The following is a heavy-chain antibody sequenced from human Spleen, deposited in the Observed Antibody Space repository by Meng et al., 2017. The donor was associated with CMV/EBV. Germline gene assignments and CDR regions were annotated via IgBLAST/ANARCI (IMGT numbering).Heavy chain of an antibody. V-gene: IGHV1-18*04. D-gene: IGHD3-3*01. Sequence: FCTDGFGWVRQAPGQGLEWMGWISAYTGDTNYAQNFRGRVTMTTDASTSTAYMELRSLSSDDTAVYYCARGGAPPTYMEWIPAFDYWGQGILVTVSS. CDR3: ARGGAPPTYMEWIPAFDY. J-gene: IGHJ4*02. CDR2: ISAYTGDT. CDR1: FCTDG.